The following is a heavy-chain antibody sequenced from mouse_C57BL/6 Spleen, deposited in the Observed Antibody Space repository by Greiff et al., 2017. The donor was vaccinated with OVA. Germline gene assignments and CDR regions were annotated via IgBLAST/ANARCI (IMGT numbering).Heavy chain of an antibody. CDR1: GFTFSDYG. V-gene: IGHV5-17*01. J-gene: IGHJ4*01. CDR3: ARPNFGGAMDY. CDR2: ISSGRSTI. Sequence: EVQLVESGGGLVKPGGSLKLSCAASGFTFSDYGMHWVRQAPEKGLEWVAYISSGRSTIYYADTVKGRFTISRDNAKNTLFLQMTSLRSEDTAMYYCARPNFGGAMDYWGQGTSVTVSS.